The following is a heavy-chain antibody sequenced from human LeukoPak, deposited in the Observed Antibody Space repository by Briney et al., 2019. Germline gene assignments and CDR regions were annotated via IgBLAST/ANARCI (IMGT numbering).Heavy chain of an antibody. CDR3: ARGDYYDSSGYFASFDY. J-gene: IGHJ4*02. V-gene: IGHV1-46*01. CDR2: INPSGGST. Sequence: ASVKVSCKASGYTFTSYYMHWVRQAPGQGLEWMGIINPSGGSTSYAQKFQGRVTMTRDTSTSTVYMELCSLRSEDTAVYYCARGDYYDSSGYFASFDYWGQGTLVTVSS. CDR1: GYTFTSYY. D-gene: IGHD3-22*01.